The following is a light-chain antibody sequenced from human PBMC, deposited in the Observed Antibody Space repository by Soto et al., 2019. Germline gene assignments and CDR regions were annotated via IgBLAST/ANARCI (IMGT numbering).Light chain of an antibody. CDR1: QSVSSN. Sequence: EIVMTQSPATLSLSPGERATLSCRASQSVSSNLVWYLQKPGQAPRLLIYDTSTRATNVPARFSGSGSETEFTLTISGLQSEDFAVYYCQQYNNWLLTFGGGTKVEIK. CDR2: DTS. CDR3: QQYNNWLLT. J-gene: IGKJ4*01. V-gene: IGKV3-15*01.